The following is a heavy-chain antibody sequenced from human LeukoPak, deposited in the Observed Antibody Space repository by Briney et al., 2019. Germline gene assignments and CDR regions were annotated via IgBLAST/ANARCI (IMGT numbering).Heavy chain of an antibody. CDR1: GGSISSYY. J-gene: IGHJ5*02. V-gene: IGHV4-59*01. Sequence: PSETLSLTCTVSGGSISSYYWSWIRQPPGKGLECIGYIYYSGSTKYNPSLKSRVTISVDTSKIQFYLKLSSVTAADTAVYYCARDGAENWFDPWGQGTLVTVSS. CDR2: IYYSGST. CDR3: ARDGAENWFDP. D-gene: IGHD3-10*01.